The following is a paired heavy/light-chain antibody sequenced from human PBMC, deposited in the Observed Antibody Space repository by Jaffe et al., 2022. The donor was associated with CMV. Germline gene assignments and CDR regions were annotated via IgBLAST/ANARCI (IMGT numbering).Light chain of an antibody. CDR3: QQRSNWPPWT. V-gene: IGKV3-11*01. Sequence: EIVLTQSPATLSLSPGERATLSCRASQSVSSYLAWYQQKPGQAPRLLIYDASNRATGIPARFSGSGSGTDFTLTISSLEPEDFAVYYCQQRSNWPPWTFGQGTKVEIK. CDR1: QSVSSY. CDR2: DAS. J-gene: IGKJ1*01.
Heavy chain of an antibody. CDR3: ARESSMVRGVNSPSHPPPPMDV. J-gene: IGHJ6*03. D-gene: IGHD3-10*01. CDR1: GFTVSSNY. CDR2: IYSGGST. V-gene: IGHV3-66*01. Sequence: EVQLVESGGGLVQPGGSLRLSCAASGFTVSSNYMSWVRQAPGKGLEWVSVIYSGGSTYYADSVKGRFTISRDNSKNTLYLQMNSLRAEDTAVYYCARESSMVRGVNSPSHPPPPMDVWGKGTTVTVSS.